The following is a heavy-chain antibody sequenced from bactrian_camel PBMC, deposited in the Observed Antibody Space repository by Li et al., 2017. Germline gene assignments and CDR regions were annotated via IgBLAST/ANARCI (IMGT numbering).Heavy chain of an antibody. D-gene: IGHD4*01. J-gene: IGHJ4*01. Sequence: HVQLVESGGGSVQTGGSLRLSCAASGYTYSRSWMGWFRQAPGKEREGVARLYTGTNSTNYAYWVKGRFTISYDSAKNTLFLEMNVLKPEDTAMYYCAAERTMRGFCYSDHRRFDYWGPGTQVTVS. CDR2: LYTGTNST. CDR1: GYTYSRSW. CDR3: AAERTMRGFCYSDHRRFDY. V-gene: IGHV3S1*01.